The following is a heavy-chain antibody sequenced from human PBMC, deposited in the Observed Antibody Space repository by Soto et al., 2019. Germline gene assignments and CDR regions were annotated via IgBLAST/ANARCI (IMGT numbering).Heavy chain of an antibody. CDR2: ISSSGSTI. CDR1: GFTFSDYY. CDR3: AKLPLVLALCFDY. D-gene: IGHD3-10*02. Sequence: PGGSLRLSCAASGFTFSDYYMSWIRQAPGKGLEWVSYISSSGSTIYYADSVKGRFTISRDNAKNSLYLQMNSLRAEDTAVYYCAKLPLVLALCFDYWGQGTLVTVSS. J-gene: IGHJ4*02. V-gene: IGHV3-11*01.